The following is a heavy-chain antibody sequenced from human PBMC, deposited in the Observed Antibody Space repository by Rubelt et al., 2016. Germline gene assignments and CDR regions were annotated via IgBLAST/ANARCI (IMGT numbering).Heavy chain of an antibody. CDR3: ARADYLHSSSWLPFDY. D-gene: IGHD6-13*01. CDR2: IIPILGIA. V-gene: IGHV1-69*04. CDR1: GGTFSSYA. Sequence: QVQLVQSGAEVKKPGSSVKVSCKASGGTFSSYAISWVRQAPGQGLEWMGRIIPILGIANYAQKFQGRVTITADKSTSTAYMELSSLRSEDTAVYYCARADYLHSSSWLPFDYWGQGTLVTVSS. J-gene: IGHJ4*02.